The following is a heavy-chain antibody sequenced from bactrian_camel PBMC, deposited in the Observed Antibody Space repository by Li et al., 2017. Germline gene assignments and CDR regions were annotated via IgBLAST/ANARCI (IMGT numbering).Heavy chain of an antibody. Sequence: VQLVESGGGSVQAGGALRLSCAAFGYKPERPFSSFAVGYFRQVPGKEREAVAVIDSNENIRYIDSVMGRFTISRDNAKNMLYLQMNSLKPEDTAMYYCADLKSGTVVAGRTRCGDFGYWGQGTQVTVS. CDR1: GYKPERPFSSFA. D-gene: IGHD6*01. J-gene: IGHJ6*01. CDR2: IDSNENIR. V-gene: IGHV3S63*01. CDR3: ADLKSGTVVAGRTRCGDFGY.